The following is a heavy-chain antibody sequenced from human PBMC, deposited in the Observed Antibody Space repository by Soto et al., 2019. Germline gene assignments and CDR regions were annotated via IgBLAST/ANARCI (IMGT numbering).Heavy chain of an antibody. CDR1: GFTFSSYA. CDR3: ARGEGSRGYYYYYGMDV. CDR2: LSYDGSNK. V-gene: IGHV3-30-3*01. J-gene: IGHJ6*02. D-gene: IGHD1-26*01. Sequence: GGSLRLSCAASGFTFSSYAMHWVRQAPGKGLEWVAVLSYDGSNKYYADSVKGRFTISRDNSKNTLYLQMNSLRAEDTAVYYCARGEGSRGYYYYYGMDVWGQGTTVTVSS.